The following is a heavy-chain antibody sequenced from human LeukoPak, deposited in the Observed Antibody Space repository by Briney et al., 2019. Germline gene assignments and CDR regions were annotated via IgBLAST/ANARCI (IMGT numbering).Heavy chain of an antibody. CDR2: ISSSSSYI. D-gene: IGHD6-13*01. J-gene: IGHJ6*02. CDR1: GFTFSSYS. V-gene: IGHV3-21*01. Sequence: PGGSLRLSCAASGFTFSSYSMNWVRQAPGKGLEWVSSISSSSSYIYYADSVKGRFTISRDNAKNSLYLQMNSLRAEDTAVYYCARMNSSSFSRFWYYYYGMDVWGQGTTVTVSS. CDR3: ARMNSSSFSRFWYYYYGMDV.